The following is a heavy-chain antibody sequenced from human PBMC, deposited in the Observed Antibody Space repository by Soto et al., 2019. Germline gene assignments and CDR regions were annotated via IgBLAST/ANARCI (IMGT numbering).Heavy chain of an antibody. J-gene: IGHJ4*02. CDR2: IFYGGST. CDR3: AAFVVPASRNTGFDF. V-gene: IGHV4-39*01. Sequence: QLQLQESGPGLVKPSETLSLTCTVSSVSINTNEYYWGWVRQPPGKGLEWIGNIFYGGSTFYNPSLRSRLTISVDTSKNQFTLRLKSVTAADAAVYYCAAFVVPASRNTGFDFWGQGTLVAVSS. CDR1: SVSINTNEYY. D-gene: IGHD2-15*01.